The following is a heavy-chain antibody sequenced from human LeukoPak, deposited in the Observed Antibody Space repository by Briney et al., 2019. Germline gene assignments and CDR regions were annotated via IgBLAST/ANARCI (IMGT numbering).Heavy chain of an antibody. Sequence: SETLSLTCTVSGGSISSSSYYWSWIRQPPGKGLEWIGEINHSGSTNYNPSLKSRVTISVDTSKNQFSLKLSSVTAADTAAYYCARYGPVVVPAAIRGSGFDYWGQGTLVTVSS. CDR3: ARYGPVVVPAAIRGSGFDY. V-gene: IGHV4-39*07. D-gene: IGHD2-2*02. J-gene: IGHJ4*02. CDR1: GGSISSSSYY. CDR2: INHSGST.